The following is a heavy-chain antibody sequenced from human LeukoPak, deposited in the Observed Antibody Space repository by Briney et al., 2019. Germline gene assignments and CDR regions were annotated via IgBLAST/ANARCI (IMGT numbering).Heavy chain of an antibody. J-gene: IGHJ4*02. CDR2: IIPIFGTA. CDR1: GGTFSSYA. Sequence: SVKVSCKASGGTFSSYAISWARQAPGQGLEWMGGIIPIFGTANYAQKFQGRVTITADESTSTAYMELSSLRSEDTAVYYCARDYCSSTSCYNFDYWGQGTLVTVSS. V-gene: IGHV1-69*13. D-gene: IGHD2-2*02. CDR3: ARDYCSSTSCYNFDY.